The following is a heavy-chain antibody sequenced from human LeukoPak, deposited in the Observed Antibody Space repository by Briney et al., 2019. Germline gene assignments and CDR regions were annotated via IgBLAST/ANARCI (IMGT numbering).Heavy chain of an antibody. CDR3: ARGPDDSGGYYSARAFDY. CDR2: IWYDGSNK. Sequence: PGGSLRLSCAASGFTFSSYGMHWVRQAPGKGLEWVAVIWYDGSNKYYADSVKGRLTISRDNSKNTLYLQMKSLRAEDTAVYYCARGPDDSGGYYSARAFDYWGQGTLVTVSS. CDR1: GFTFSSYG. D-gene: IGHD3-22*01. V-gene: IGHV3-33*01. J-gene: IGHJ4*02.